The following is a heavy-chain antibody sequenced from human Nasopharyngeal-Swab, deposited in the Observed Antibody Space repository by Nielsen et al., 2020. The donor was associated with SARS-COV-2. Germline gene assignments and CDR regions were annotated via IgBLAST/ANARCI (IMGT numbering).Heavy chain of an antibody. Sequence: GESLKISCAASGFTFSSYSMNWVRQAPGKGLEWVSSISSSSSYIYYADSVKGRFTISRDNAKNSLYLRMNSLRAEDTAVYNCARDLYSTSRGSFGYWGQGTLVTVSS. V-gene: IGHV3-21*01. CDR3: ARDLYSTSRGSFGY. J-gene: IGHJ4*02. D-gene: IGHD6-13*01. CDR1: GFTFSSYS. CDR2: ISSSSSYI.